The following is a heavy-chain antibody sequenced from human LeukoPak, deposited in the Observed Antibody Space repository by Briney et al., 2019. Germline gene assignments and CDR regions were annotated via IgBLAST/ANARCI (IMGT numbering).Heavy chain of an antibody. V-gene: IGHV1-2*02. J-gene: IGHJ5*02. Sequence: ASVKVSCKASGYTFTGYYMHWVRQAPGQGLEWMGWINPNSGGTNYAQKFQGRVTMTRDTSISTAYMELSRLRSDDTAVYYCAREDDILTGSPFDPWGQGTLVTVSS. CDR2: INPNSGGT. CDR3: AREDDILTGSPFDP. D-gene: IGHD3-9*01. CDR1: GYTFTGYY.